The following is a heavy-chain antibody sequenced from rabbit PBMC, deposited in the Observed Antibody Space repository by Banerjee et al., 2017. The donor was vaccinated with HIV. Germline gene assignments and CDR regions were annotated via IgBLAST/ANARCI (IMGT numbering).Heavy chain of an antibody. J-gene: IGHJ4*01. V-gene: IGHV1S47*01. D-gene: IGHD4-1*01. CDR3: ARGNGGVAGAPYFVL. Sequence: QEQLVESGGGLVQPGGSLKLSCKASGFDFSSYGVSWVRQAPGKGLEWIGYIDPVFGSTYYASWVNGRFTISSHNAQNTLYLQLNSLTAADTATYFCARGNGGVAGAPYFVLWGPGTLVTVS. CDR2: IDPVFGST. CDR1: GFDFSSYG.